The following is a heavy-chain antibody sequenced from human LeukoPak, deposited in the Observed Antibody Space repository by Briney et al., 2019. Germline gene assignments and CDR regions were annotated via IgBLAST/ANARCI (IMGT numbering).Heavy chain of an antibody. V-gene: IGHV4-34*01. CDR1: GGSFSGYY. J-gene: IGHJ4*02. CDR2: ISHSGST. Sequence: SETLSLTCAVYGGSFSGYYWSWIRQPPGKGLEWIGEISHSGSTNYNPSLKSRVTISVDTSKNQFSLKLSSVTAADTAVYYCARLPTMVRGVIIPFDYWGQGTLVTVSS. D-gene: IGHD3-10*01. CDR3: ARLPTMVRGVIIPFDY.